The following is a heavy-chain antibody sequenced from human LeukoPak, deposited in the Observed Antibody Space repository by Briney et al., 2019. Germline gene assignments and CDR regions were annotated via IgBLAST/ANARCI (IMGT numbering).Heavy chain of an antibody. V-gene: IGHV3-33*06. Sequence: PGGSLRLSCAASGFTFSSYGMHWVRQAPGKGLEWVAVIWYDGSNKYYADSVKGRFTISRDNSKNTLYLQTNSLRAEDTAVYYCAKDRVVYYYDSSGIDYWGQGTLVTVSS. CDR2: IWYDGSNK. CDR1: GFTFSSYG. J-gene: IGHJ4*02. CDR3: AKDRVVYYYDSSGIDY. D-gene: IGHD3-22*01.